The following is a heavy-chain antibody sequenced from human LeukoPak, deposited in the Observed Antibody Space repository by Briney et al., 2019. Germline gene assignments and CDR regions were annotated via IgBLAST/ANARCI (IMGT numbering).Heavy chain of an antibody. CDR1: GYTFTGYY. Sequence: ASVKVSCKASGYTFTGYYMHWVRQAPGQGLEWMGWINPNSGGTNYAQKFQGRVTMTRDTSISTAYMELSRLRSDDTAVYYCAREAIAVAGTIYYYYGMDVWGQGTTVTVSS. CDR2: INPNSGGT. J-gene: IGHJ6*02. V-gene: IGHV1-2*02. D-gene: IGHD6-19*01. CDR3: AREAIAVAGTIYYYYGMDV.